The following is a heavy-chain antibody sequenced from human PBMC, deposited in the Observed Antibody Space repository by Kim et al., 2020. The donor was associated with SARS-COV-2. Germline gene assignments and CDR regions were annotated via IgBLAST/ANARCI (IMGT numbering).Heavy chain of an antibody. CDR3: ARGPGTRTGEAFDL. Sequence: SETLSLTCTVSGDSITTHFWSWIRQPAGKGLEWIGRIFDNGNTDYNLSPKSRVTMSVDVSKRQFSLNLQYVTGADTAVYYCARGPGTRTGEAFDLWGQGTMVSVSS. D-gene: IGHD3-10*01. J-gene: IGHJ3*01. V-gene: IGHV4-4*07. CDR2: IFDNGNT. CDR1: GDSITTHF.